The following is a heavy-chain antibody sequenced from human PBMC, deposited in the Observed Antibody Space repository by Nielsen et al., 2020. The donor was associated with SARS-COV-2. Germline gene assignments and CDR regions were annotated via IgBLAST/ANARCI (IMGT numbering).Heavy chain of an antibody. CDR2: IKSKTDGGTT. CDR1: GFTFSNAS. CDR3: VTDRRVVGADTDC. V-gene: IGHV3-15*01. J-gene: IGHJ4*02. Sequence: GGSLRLSCAASGFTFSNASMSWVRQAPGKGLEWVGRIKSKTDGGTTDYAAPAKGRFTISRDDSKNTLYLQMNNLNTEDTAVYYCVTDRRVVGADTDCWGQGILVTVSS. D-gene: IGHD1-26*01.